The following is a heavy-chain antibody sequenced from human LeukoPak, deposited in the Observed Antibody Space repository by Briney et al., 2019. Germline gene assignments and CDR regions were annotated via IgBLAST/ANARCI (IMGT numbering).Heavy chain of an antibody. V-gene: IGHV1-8*01. J-gene: IGHJ3*02. CDR2: MNPNSANT. Sequence: ASVKVSCKTSGYPFTTYDIHWVRQATGQGLEWMGWMNPNSANTGYAQKFQGRVAMTRDTSINTAYLDLSSLRSDDTAIYYCTRGEVLDTSGYFYAFDIWGQGTVVTVSS. CDR1: GYPFTTYD. D-gene: IGHD3-22*01. CDR3: TRGEVLDTSGYFYAFDI.